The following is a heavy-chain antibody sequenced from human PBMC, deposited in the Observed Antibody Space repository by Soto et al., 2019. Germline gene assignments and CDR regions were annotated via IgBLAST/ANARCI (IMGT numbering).Heavy chain of an antibody. Sequence: SVTLSLTCPVAGDSRKSHDYYLSWIRQPPGKGPEWIGYIHNSGSTSYNPSLKSRLTISSDMSKNNFSLRLNSVTAADTALYFCARGEVRGPFDIWGQGTKVTVSS. CDR3: ARGEVRGPFDI. CDR2: IHNSGST. CDR1: GDSRKSHDYY. J-gene: IGHJ3*02. V-gene: IGHV4-30-4*01. D-gene: IGHD3-10*01.